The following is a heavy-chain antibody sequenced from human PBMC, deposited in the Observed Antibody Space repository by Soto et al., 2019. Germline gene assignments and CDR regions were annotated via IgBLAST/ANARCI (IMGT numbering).Heavy chain of an antibody. CDR3: ARSDYYDSSGYYSNWFDP. J-gene: IGHJ5*02. CDR1: GGTFSSYA. D-gene: IGHD3-22*01. Sequence: SVKVSCKASGGTFSSYAISWVRQAPGQGLEWMGGIIPIFGTANYAQKFQGRVTITADESTSTAYMELSSLRSEDTAVYYCARSDYYDSSGYYSNWFDPWGQGTLVTVSS. V-gene: IGHV1-69*13. CDR2: IIPIFGTA.